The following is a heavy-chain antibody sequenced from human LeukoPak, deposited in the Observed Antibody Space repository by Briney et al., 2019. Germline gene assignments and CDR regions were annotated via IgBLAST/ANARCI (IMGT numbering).Heavy chain of an antibody. CDR2: ISYDGSNK. V-gene: IGHV3-30-3*01. CDR1: GFTFSSYA. D-gene: IGHD3-9*01. Sequence: GRSLRLSCAASGFTFSSYAMLWVRQAPGKGLEWVAVISYDGSNKYYADSVKGRFTISRDNSKNTLYLQMNSLRAEDTAVYYCASSPYYDILTGTHGAFDIWGQGTMVTVSS. CDR3: ASSPYYDILTGTHGAFDI. J-gene: IGHJ3*02.